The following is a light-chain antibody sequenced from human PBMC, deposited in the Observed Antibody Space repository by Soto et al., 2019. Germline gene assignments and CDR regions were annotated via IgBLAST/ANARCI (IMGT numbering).Light chain of an antibody. V-gene: IGKV1-39*01. CDR2: TVS. CDR1: QRFSDY. CDR3: QQFYSSPTS. Sequence: DIQMTQSLSSLSASVGDRVTITCRSSQRFSDYLNWYQQRPGEAPKLLIHTVSTLQSGVPSRFSGSGSGTEFTLTISSLQPEDVAIYYCQQFYSSPTSFGGGTKVEI. J-gene: IGKJ4*01.